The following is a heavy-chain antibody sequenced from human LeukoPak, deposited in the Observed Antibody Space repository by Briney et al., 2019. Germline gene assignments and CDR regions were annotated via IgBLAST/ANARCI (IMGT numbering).Heavy chain of an antibody. J-gene: IGHJ4*02. CDR2: IYYTGST. CDR1: GGSISSYY. Sequence: PSETLSLTCTVSGGSISSYYWSWIRQPPGKGLEWIGYIYYTGSTYYNPSLKSRVTISVDTSKNQFSLKLSSVTAADTAVYYCATSGGTLGPTNYFAYWGQGTLVTVSS. V-gene: IGHV4-59*12. D-gene: IGHD3-16*01. CDR3: ATSGGTLGPTNYFAY.